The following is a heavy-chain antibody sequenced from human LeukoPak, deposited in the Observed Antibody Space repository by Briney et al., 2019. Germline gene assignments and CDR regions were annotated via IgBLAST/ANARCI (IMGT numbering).Heavy chain of an antibody. V-gene: IGHV1-18*01. CDR2: ISAYNGNT. CDR3: ARDVPSLDFLLRYFDWPNYYYYYMDV. CDR1: GYTFTSYG. J-gene: IGHJ6*03. D-gene: IGHD3-9*01. Sequence: ASVKVSCKASGYTFTSYGISWVRQAPGQGLEWMGWISAYNGNTNYAQKLQGRVTMTTDTSTSTAYMERRSLRSDDTAVYYCARDVPSLDFLLRYFDWPNYYYYYMDVWGKGTTVTVSS.